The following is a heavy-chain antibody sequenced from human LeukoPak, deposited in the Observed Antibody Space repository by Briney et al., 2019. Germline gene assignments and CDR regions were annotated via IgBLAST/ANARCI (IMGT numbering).Heavy chain of an antibody. D-gene: IGHD4-17*01. J-gene: IGHJ6*03. Sequence: ASVKVSCKASGGTFSGYAISWVRQAPGQGLEWMGGIIPIFGTANYAQKFQGRVTITADKSTSTAYMELSSLRSEDTAVYYCARNVHDYGAYYYYYMDVWGKGTTVTVSS. CDR3: ARNVHDYGAYYYYYMDV. V-gene: IGHV1-69*06. CDR1: GGTFSGYA. CDR2: IIPIFGTA.